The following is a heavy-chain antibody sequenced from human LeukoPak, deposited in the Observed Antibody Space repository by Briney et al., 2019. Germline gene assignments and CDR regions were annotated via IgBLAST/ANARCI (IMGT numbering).Heavy chain of an antibody. CDR1: GFSVSNNY. V-gene: IGHV3-7*01. CDR2: IKQDGSEK. Sequence: PGGSLRLSCAASGFSVSNNYMSWVRQAPGKGLEWVANIKQDGSEKYYVDSVKGRFTISRDNARNSLYLQMNSLRAEDTAVYYCARKVPPYYYYYMDVWGKGTTVTISS. CDR3: ARKVPPYYYYYMDV. J-gene: IGHJ6*03.